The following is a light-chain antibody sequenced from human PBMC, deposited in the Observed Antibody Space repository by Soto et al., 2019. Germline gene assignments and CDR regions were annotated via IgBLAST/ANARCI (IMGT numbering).Light chain of an antibody. CDR1: QSLNGF. CDR2: DTS. J-gene: IGKJ5*01. CDR3: QEYNHWPLT. Sequence: EIVMTQSPATLSVSPGERATLSCRASQSLNGFLAWYQHKPGQAPRLLMYDTSTRATGVPARFSGSGSGTEFTLTISSLQSVDLAVYYCQEYNHWPLTFGQGTRLEIK. V-gene: IGKV3-15*01.